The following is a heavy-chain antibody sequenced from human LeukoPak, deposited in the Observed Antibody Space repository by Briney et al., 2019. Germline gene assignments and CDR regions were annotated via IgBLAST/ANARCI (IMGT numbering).Heavy chain of an antibody. CDR3: ATLNSVYDAFDI. D-gene: IGHD5/OR15-5a*01. CDR1: GFTFSNAW. CDR2: IKSKTDGGTT. Sequence: GGSLRLSCAASGFTFSNAWMSWVRQAPGKGLEWVGRIKSKTDGGTTDYAAPVKGRFTISRDDSKNTLYLQMNSLKTEDTAVYYCATLNSVYDAFDIWGQGTMVTVSS. J-gene: IGHJ3*02. V-gene: IGHV3-15*01.